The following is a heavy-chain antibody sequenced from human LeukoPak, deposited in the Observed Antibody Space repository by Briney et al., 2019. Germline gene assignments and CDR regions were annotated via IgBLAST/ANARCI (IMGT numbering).Heavy chain of an antibody. CDR2: ISSRSAHI. D-gene: IGHD2-2*01. CDR3: ARDRSTSRYYHGMDV. V-gene: IGHV3-21*01. Sequence: GGSLRLSCAASDSTFSSFSMRWVRQAPGRGLFWVAAISSRSAHIYYADSVKGRFTISRDNAKKSLYLEVNNLRADDTAVYYCARDRSTSRYYHGMDVWGPGTTVIVSS. CDR1: DSTFSSFS. J-gene: IGHJ6*02.